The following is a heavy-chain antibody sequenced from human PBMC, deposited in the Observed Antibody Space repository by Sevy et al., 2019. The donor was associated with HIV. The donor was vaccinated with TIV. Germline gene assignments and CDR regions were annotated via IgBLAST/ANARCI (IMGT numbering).Heavy chain of an antibody. CDR3: AVWLYDSSGSFDAFDI. CDR2: IYGSGGAT. D-gene: IGHD3-22*01. V-gene: IGHV3-23*01. Sequence: GGSLRLSCKPSGFTFITYAMNWVRQAPGKGLEWVSTIYGSGGATYYADSVKGRFTISRDNSKNTLYLQMNSLRTKDSPVYYCAVWLYDSSGSFDAFDISGQGTMVTVSS. CDR1: GFTFITYA. J-gene: IGHJ3*02.